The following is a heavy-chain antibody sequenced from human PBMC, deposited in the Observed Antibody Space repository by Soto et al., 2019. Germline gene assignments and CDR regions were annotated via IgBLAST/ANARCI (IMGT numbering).Heavy chain of an antibody. CDR3: AKAQSDLHWYFDL. Sequence: EVQLLESGGGLVQPGGSLRLSCAASGFTFSSYAMSWVRQAPGKGLEWVSAISGSGGSTYYADSVKGRFTISRDNSKNTLYLQMNSLRSEDTAFYYCAKAQSDLHWYFDLWGRGTLVTVSS. J-gene: IGHJ2*01. V-gene: IGHV3-23*01. CDR1: GFTFSSYA. CDR2: ISGSGGST.